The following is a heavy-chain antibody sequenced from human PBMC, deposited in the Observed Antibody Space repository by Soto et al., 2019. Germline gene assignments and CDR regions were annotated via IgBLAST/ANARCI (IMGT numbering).Heavy chain of an antibody. V-gene: IGHV4-59*01. J-gene: IGHJ4*02. CDR1: GGSISSYY. Sequence: ASETLSLTCTVSGGSISSYYWSWIRQPPGKGLEWIGYIYYSGSINYNPSLKSRVTISVDTSKNQFSLKLTSVTAADAAVYYCARGISSSWYSYWGQGTRGTVSA. CDR2: IYYSGSI. CDR3: ARGISSSWYSY. D-gene: IGHD6-13*01.